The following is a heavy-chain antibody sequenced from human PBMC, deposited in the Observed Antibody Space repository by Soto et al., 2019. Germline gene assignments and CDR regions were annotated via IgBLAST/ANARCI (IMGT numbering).Heavy chain of an antibody. D-gene: IGHD3-10*01. J-gene: IGHJ6*02. CDR3: ARASDHYGSGNYPQLGTDV. V-gene: IGHV3-30*04. Sequence: QVQLVESGGGVVQPGRSLRLSCAASGFTFSSYAMHWVRQTPDKGLQWVAVVSYHGTKTFYGDSVKGRFTISRDNSKSTLFLRMNSLGPEDTAVYYCARASDHYGSGNYPQLGTDVWGQGTTVTVSS. CDR1: GFTFSSYA. CDR2: VSYHGTKT.